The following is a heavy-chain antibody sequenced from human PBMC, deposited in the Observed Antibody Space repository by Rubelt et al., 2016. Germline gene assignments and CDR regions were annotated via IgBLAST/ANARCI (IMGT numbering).Heavy chain of an antibody. Sequence: QVQLVQSGAEVKKPGASVKVSYKASGYTFTSYYMHWVRQAPGQGLEWVGVIKPSAGSTTYAQKFQGRLTMTRDTSTSTVYMELSSLRSDDTALYYGASEVGATDLWGQGTLVTVSS. CDR3: ASEVGATDL. CDR2: IKPSAGST. J-gene: IGHJ4*02. V-gene: IGHV1-46*01. D-gene: IGHD1-26*01. CDR1: GYTFTSYY.